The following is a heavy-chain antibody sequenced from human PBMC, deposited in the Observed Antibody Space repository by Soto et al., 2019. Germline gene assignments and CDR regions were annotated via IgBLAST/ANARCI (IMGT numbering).Heavy chain of an antibody. CDR1: GYSFTGYW. D-gene: IGHD6-13*01. Sequence: PGESLKISCTGSGYSFTGYWIGWVRQMPGKGLEWMGITYPGDSDTRYSPSFQGRVTISADKSINTAYLQWSSLKASDTAMYCCVVQQKLPWANYWGQGTLVTVS. CDR2: TYPGDSDT. V-gene: IGHV5-51*01. CDR3: VVQQKLPWANY. J-gene: IGHJ4*02.